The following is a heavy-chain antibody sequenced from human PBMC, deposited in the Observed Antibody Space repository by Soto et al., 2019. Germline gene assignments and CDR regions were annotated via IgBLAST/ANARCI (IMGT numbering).Heavy chain of an antibody. J-gene: IGHJ4*02. V-gene: IGHV4-4*02. CDR2: IYHSGLT. CDR1: SGSISSPNW. Sequence: QVQLQESGPGLVKPSGTLSLTCAVSSGSISSPNWWSWVRQPPGKGLEWIGEIYHSGLTRYNPSLQSRVTISVDTSKNQFSLRLTSVAAADTAVYYCARQAPYGSVRIYDYWGQGSLVTVSS. CDR3: ARQAPYGSVRIYDY. D-gene: IGHD3-10*01.